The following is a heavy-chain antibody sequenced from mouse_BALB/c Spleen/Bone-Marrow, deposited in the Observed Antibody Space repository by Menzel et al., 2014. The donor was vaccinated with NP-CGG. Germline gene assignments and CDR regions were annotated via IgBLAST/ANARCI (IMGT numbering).Heavy chain of an antibody. CDR3: ARAYYYGSSYYVMDY. D-gene: IGHD1-1*01. Sequence: EVQGVESGTELVKPGASVKLSCTASGFNIKDTYMHWVKQRPEQGLEWIGRIDPANGNTRYDPKFQGKATITADTSSNTAYLQLTSLTSEDTAVYYCARAYYYGSSYYVMDYWGQGTSVTVSS. CDR2: IDPANGNT. CDR1: GFNIKDTY. J-gene: IGHJ4*01. V-gene: IGHV14-3*02.